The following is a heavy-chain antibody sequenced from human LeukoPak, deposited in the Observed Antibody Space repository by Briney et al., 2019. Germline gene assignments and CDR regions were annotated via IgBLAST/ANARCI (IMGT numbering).Heavy chain of an antibody. V-gene: IGHV1-69*05. CDR3: ARDLYYYDSSGYPSPFDY. CDR2: IIPIFGTA. Sequence: ASVKVSCKASGYTFTGYYMHWVRQAPGQGLEWMGRIIPIFGTANYAQKFQGRVTITTDESTSTAYMELSSLRSEDTAVYYCARDLYYYDSSGYPSPFDYWGQGTLVTVSS. CDR1: GYTFTGYY. D-gene: IGHD3-22*01. J-gene: IGHJ4*02.